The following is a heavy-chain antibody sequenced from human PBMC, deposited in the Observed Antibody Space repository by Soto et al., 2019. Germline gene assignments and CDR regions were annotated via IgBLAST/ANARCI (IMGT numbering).Heavy chain of an antibody. Sequence: QVRLVQSGAEVKKPGSSVKVSCKASGGTFSNYAIAWLRQAPGQGLEWMGGIIRPFGTPNYAQKFQGRVKISEDESMTTAYMEMSGLTSEDTAVYYCARGPDYEGYFDYWGRGTLVTVSS. CDR2: IIRPFGTP. V-gene: IGHV1-69*12. D-gene: IGHD4-17*01. CDR1: GGTFSNYA. J-gene: IGHJ4*02. CDR3: ARGPDYEGYFDY.